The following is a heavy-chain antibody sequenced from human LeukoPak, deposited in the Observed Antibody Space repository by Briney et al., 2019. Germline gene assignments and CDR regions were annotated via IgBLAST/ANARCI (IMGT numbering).Heavy chain of an antibody. V-gene: IGHV4-4*07. Sequence: SETLSLTCTVSGGSISSYYWSWIRQPAGKGLEWIGRIYTSGSTNYNPSLKSRVTMSVDTSRNQFSLKLSSVTAADTAVYHCAREDSGHYYYGMDVWGQGTTVTVSS. CDR3: AREDSGHYYYGMDV. D-gene: IGHD1-26*01. CDR2: IYTSGST. CDR1: GGSISSYY. J-gene: IGHJ6*02.